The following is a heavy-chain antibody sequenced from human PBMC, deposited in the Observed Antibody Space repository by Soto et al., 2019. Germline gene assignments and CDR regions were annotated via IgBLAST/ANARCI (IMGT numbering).Heavy chain of an antibody. D-gene: IGHD6-19*01. V-gene: IGHV3-30-3*01. J-gene: IGHJ1*01. CDR1: GYTYSSYA. CDR2: IAPNGFNK. Sequence: WSLRLSCAASGYTYSSYALHWVRQAPGMGLEWVAVIAPNGFNKYYADSVKGRFTISRDNSKNTLYLQISSLRGEDTAEYYCVRAPRAAAGTGYLQHWGQGTLVTVSS. CDR3: VRAPRAAAGTGYLQH.